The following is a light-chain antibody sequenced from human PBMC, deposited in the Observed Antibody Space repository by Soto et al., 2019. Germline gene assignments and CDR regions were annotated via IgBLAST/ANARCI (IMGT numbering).Light chain of an antibody. CDR1: SXDVGGYNF. J-gene: IGLJ1*01. Sequence: QSALTQPASVFGSPGQSITFSCTGTSXDVGGYNFVSWYQQHPGKAPKLMIYEVSSRPSGVSNRFSGSKSGNTASLTISGLQPEDEADYYCSSYTTSTTVVFGTGTKVTVL. CDR2: EVS. V-gene: IGLV2-14*03. CDR3: SSYTTSTTVV.